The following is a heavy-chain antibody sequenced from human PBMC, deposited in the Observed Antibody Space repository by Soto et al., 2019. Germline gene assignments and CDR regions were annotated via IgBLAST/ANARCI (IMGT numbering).Heavy chain of an antibody. D-gene: IGHD3-16*01. J-gene: IGHJ4*02. CDR3: ANLEGDLEQEKAHIGHSFDI. V-gene: IGHV3-7*01. CDR2: IKQDGRET. CDR1: GFTFSKYW. Sequence: PGGSLRLSCAASGFTFSKYWMTWVRQAPGKGLEWVANIKQDGRETFYVDSVKGRFTISRDNAKNSLYLQMSRLKAEDATVYHCANLEGDLEQEKAHIGHSFDIWGQGTLVTVSS.